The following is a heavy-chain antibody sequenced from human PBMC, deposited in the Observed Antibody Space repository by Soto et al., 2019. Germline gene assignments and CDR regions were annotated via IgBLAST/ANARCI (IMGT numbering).Heavy chain of an antibody. D-gene: IGHD1-7*01. V-gene: IGHV3-7*01. Sequence: GGSLRLSCAASGFTFSAHWMSWVRQAPGKGLEWVAIIKQDGSEKYYVDSVKGRCTISRDNAMNSLYLQMSSLRAEDTAVYYCAREERYKWKYDVFDTWGQGTMVTVSS. CDR1: GFTFSAHW. J-gene: IGHJ3*02. CDR2: IKQDGSEK. CDR3: AREERYKWKYDVFDT.